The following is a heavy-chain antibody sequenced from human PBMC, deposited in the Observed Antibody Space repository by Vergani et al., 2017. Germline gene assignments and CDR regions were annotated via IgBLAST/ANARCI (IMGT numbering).Heavy chain of an antibody. Sequence: VQLVESGGGLVKPGGSLRLSCAASGFTFSSYGMHWVRQAPGKGLEWVAVISYDGSNKYYADSVKGRFTISRDNSKNTLYLQMNSLRAEDTAVYYCAKDHDILTGYYLHYFDYWGQGTLVTVSS. CDR1: GFTFSSYG. CDR2: ISYDGSNK. D-gene: IGHD3-9*01. CDR3: AKDHDILTGYYLHYFDY. J-gene: IGHJ4*02. V-gene: IGHV3-30*18.